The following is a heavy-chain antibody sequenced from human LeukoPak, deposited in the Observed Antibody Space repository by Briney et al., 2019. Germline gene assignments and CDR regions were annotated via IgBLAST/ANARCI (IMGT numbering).Heavy chain of an antibody. D-gene: IGHD1-26*01. CDR2: FSYSGST. J-gene: IGHJ4*02. Sequence: SQTLSLTCTVSGVSISTYYWIWIRQPPAKGLEWMGFFSYSGSTKYNPSLKSRVTMSVDTSKNQFSLKLNSVTAADTAVYYCARMYSGTSYYFDYWGQGTLVTVSS. V-gene: IGHV4-59*01. CDR3: ARMYSGTSYYFDY. CDR1: GVSISTYY.